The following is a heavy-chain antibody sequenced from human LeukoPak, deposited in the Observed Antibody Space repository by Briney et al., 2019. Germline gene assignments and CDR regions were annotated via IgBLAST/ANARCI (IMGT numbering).Heavy chain of an antibody. CDR1: GFTFISSS. J-gene: IGHJ4*02. CDR2: ISSSSNYI. Sequence: PGGSLRLSCAASGFTFISSSMNWVRQAPGRGLEWVSSISSSSNYICYVDSVKGRFTISRDNAKNSLYLQMNSLRAEDTAVYYCARGYYYDSSGYVTPYFDYWGLGTLVTVSS. V-gene: IGHV3-21*01. D-gene: IGHD3-22*01. CDR3: ARGYYYDSSGYVTPYFDY.